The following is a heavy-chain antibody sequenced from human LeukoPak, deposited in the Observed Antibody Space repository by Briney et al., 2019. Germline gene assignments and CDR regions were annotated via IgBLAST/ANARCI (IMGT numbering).Heavy chain of an antibody. V-gene: IGHV1-18*01. CDR2: ISVYNGNT. CDR3: ARNGSGWTGDY. Sequence: ASVKVSCKASGYTFTSYGISWVRQAPGQRLEWMGWISVYNGNTNYAQKLQGRVTMTTDTSTSTAHMELRSLRSDDTAVYYCARNGSGWTGDYWGQGTLVTVSS. D-gene: IGHD6-19*01. J-gene: IGHJ4*02. CDR1: GYTFTSYG.